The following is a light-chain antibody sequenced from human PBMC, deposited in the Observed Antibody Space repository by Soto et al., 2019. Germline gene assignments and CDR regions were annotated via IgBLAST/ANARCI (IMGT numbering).Light chain of an antibody. J-gene: IGKJ1*01. CDR3: QQYFEWPPMT. Sequence: VMTQSPATLSVSPGERATLSCWASETVATYLAWYQQKPGQAPRLLISGASTRAAGISDRFRGSGSGTELTPTISSLRSEDSAIYYYQQYFEWPPMTFGQGTKVEI. V-gene: IGKV3-15*01. CDR1: ETVATY. CDR2: GAS.